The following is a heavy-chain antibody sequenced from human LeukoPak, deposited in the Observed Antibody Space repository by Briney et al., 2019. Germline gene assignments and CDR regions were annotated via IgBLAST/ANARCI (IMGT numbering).Heavy chain of an antibody. Sequence: AGGSLRLSCAASGFTFSNYAIHWVRQAPGRGLEWVAVISYDGNNKYYADSVKGRFTISRDNSKNTLYLQMNSLRAEDTAVYYCAKDSYYGSGSYRWFDPWGQGTLVTVSS. CDR2: ISYDGNNK. J-gene: IGHJ5*02. CDR3: AKDSYYGSGSYRWFDP. D-gene: IGHD3-10*01. CDR1: GFTFSNYA. V-gene: IGHV3-30*04.